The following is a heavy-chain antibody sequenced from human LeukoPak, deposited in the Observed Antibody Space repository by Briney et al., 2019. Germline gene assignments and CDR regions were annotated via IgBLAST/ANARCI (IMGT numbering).Heavy chain of an antibody. CDR2: IKQDGSEK. J-gene: IGHJ4*02. CDR3: ARAGYYYDSSGYWFDY. V-gene: IGHV3-7*01. Sequence: GGSLRLSCAASGFTFSSYGMSWVRQAPGKGREWVANIKQDGSEKYYVDSVKGRFTISRDNAKNSLYLQMNSLRAEDTAVYYCARAGYYYDSSGYWFDYWGQGTLVTVPS. D-gene: IGHD3-22*01. CDR1: GFTFSSYG.